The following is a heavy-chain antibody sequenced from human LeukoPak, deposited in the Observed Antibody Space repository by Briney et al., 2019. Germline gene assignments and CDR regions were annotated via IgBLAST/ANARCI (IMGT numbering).Heavy chain of an antibody. V-gene: IGHV1-8*03. Sequence: ASVKVSCKASGYTFTSYDINWVRQATGQGLEWMGWMNPNSGNTGYAQKLQGRVTITRNTSISTAYMELSSLRAEDTAVYYCARGQFGYYYDSSGYLNFDYWGQGTLVTVSS. CDR2: MNPNSGNT. CDR3: ARGQFGYYYDSSGYLNFDY. J-gene: IGHJ4*02. D-gene: IGHD3-22*01. CDR1: GYTFTSYD.